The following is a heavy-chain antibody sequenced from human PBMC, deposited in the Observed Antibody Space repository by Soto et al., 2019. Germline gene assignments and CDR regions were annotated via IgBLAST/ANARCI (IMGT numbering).Heavy chain of an antibody. CDR2: IKEDGSER. CDR1: GFTFSSYY. J-gene: IGHJ4*02. V-gene: IGHV3-7*05. CDR3: ARTGASHY. Sequence: EVQLVDSGGGLVQPGGSLRLSCTASGFTFSSYYMTWVRQARGKGLEWVANIKEDGSERYYVDSVRGRFTISRDNAKNSLFLQMNSLRVEDTAVYYCARTGASHYWGQGTLVTVSS. D-gene: IGHD1-1*01.